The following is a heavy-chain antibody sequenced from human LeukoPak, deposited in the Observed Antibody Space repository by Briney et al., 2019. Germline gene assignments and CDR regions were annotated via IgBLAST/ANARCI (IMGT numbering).Heavy chain of an antibody. CDR1: GFTFSDYY. J-gene: IGHJ3*02. Sequence: GGSLRLSCAASGFTFSDYYMSWIRQAPGKGLEWVSYISSSGSTIYYADSVKGRFTISRDNAKNSLYLQMNSLRAEDTAVYYCARDSAYSSSPGAFDIWGQGTMVTVSP. CDR3: ARDSAYSSSPGAFDI. V-gene: IGHV3-11*01. D-gene: IGHD6-6*01. CDR2: ISSSGSTI.